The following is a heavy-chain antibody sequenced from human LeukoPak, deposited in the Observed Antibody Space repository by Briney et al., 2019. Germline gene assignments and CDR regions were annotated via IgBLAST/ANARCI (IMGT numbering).Heavy chain of an antibody. CDR1: GFTFTSYA. Sequence: GGSLRLSCAASGFTFTSYAMNWVRQAPGKGLEWVSGISGSGGSTYYADSVKGRFTISRDNSKNTLYLQMNSLRAEDTAVYYCTKGTIWLPFDYWGQGTLVTVSS. CDR3: TKGTIWLPFDY. D-gene: IGHD5-18*01. V-gene: IGHV3-23*01. CDR2: ISGSGGST. J-gene: IGHJ4*02.